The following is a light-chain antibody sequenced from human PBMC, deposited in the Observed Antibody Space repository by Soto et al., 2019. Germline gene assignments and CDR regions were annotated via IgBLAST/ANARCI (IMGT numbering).Light chain of an antibody. J-gene: IGKJ1*01. CDR3: QQHNDWPST. Sequence: EIVMTQSPATLSVSPGERATLSCRASQSVNSNLAWYQQKPGQAPRLLIYGASSRATGVPARFSGSGSGTEFTLTISSLQSEDFAVYYCQQHNDWPSTFGQGTKVDIK. CDR2: GAS. V-gene: IGKV3-15*01. CDR1: QSVNSN.